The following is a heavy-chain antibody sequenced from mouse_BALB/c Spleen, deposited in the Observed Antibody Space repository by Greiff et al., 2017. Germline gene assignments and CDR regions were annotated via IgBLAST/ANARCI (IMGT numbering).Heavy chain of an antibody. CDR1: GYSFTGYF. Sequence: VQLQQSGPELVKPGASVKISCKASGYSFTGYFMNWVMQSHGKSLEWIGRINPYNGDTFYNQKFKGKATLTVDKSSNTANMELRSLASEDSAVYYSAEYSDFYYGYPYAMDYWGQGTSVTVSS. V-gene: IGHV1-20*02. J-gene: IGHJ4*01. CDR3: AEYSDFYYGYPYAMDY. CDR2: INPYNGDT. D-gene: IGHD1-2*01.